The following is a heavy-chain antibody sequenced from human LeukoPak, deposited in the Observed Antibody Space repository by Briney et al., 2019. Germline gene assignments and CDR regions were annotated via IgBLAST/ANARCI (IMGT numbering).Heavy chain of an antibody. CDR2: IDYSGST. CDR3: ARDKIGDGSGDY. D-gene: IGHD3-10*01. CDR1: GGSISSYY. V-gene: IGHV4-59*12. J-gene: IGHJ4*02. Sequence: SETLSLTCTVSGGSISSYYWSWIRQPPGKGLEWIGYIDYSGSTYYNPSLKSRVTISVDTSKNQFSLKLSSVTAADTAVYYCARDKIGDGSGDYWGQGTLVTVSS.